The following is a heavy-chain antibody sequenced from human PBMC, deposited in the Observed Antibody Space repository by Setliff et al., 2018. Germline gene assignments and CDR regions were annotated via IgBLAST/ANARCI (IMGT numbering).Heavy chain of an antibody. V-gene: IGHV3-11*04. CDR3: ARDPHFDS. CDR2: IHDSGNPT. Sequence: PGGSLRLSCAASGFTFSNYYMTWIRQAPGKGLEWISYIHDSGNPTYYVDSVKGRFSISRDNAKNSLYLQMNSLRAEDTAVYYCARDPHFDSWGQGTLVTVSS. CDR1: GFTFSNYY. J-gene: IGHJ4*02.